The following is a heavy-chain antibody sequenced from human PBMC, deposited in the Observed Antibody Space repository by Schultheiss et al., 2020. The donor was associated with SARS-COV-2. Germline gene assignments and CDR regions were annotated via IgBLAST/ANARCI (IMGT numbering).Heavy chain of an antibody. Sequence: GGSLRLSCAASGFTFSSYAMSWVRQAPGKGLEWVSVIYSGGSTYYADSVKGRFTISRDNSKNTLYLQMNSLRAEDTAVYYCARGPGWARVPPYYYGMDVWGQGTTVTVSS. CDR1: GFTFSSYA. CDR3: ARGPGWARVPPYYYGMDV. CDR2: IYSGGST. D-gene: IGHD6-6*01. J-gene: IGHJ6*02. V-gene: IGHV3-66*01.